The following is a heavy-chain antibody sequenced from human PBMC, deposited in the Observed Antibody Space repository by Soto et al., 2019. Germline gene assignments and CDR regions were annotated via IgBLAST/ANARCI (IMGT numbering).Heavy chain of an antibody. J-gene: IGHJ4*02. D-gene: IGHD1-26*01. V-gene: IGHV3-72*01. CDR1: GFTFSDHY. Sequence: ESGGGLVQPGGSLRLSCAASGFTFSDHYMDWVRQAPGKGLEWVGRTRNKANSYTTEYAASVKGRFTISRDDSKNSLYLQMNSLKTEDTAVYYCARCGSSGEKIFDYWGQGTLVTVSS. CDR2: TRNKANSYTT. CDR3: ARCGSSGEKIFDY.